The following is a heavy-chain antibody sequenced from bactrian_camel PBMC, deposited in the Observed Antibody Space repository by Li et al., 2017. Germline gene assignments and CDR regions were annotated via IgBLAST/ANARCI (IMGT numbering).Heavy chain of an antibody. V-gene: IGHV3S63*01. CDR1: GDNEEGYS. CDR2: IDIRDTS. CDR3: ASLYNRY. Sequence: QLVESGGGSVQSGGSLTLSCTASGDNEEGYSMAWFRQVPGKKREGVAGIDIRDTSDYADSVKGRFTISRDNAKNTPYLQLNSLKTEDTAMYFCASLYNRYWGQGTQVTVS. J-gene: IGHJ4*01.